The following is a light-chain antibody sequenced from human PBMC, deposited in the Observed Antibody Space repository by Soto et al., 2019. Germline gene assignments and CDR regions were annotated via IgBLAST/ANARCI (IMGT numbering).Light chain of an antibody. V-gene: IGKV1-5*03. CDR2: KAS. Sequence: DIQMTQSPSTLSASVGDRVTITCRASQSISSWLAWYQQKPGKAPKLLIYKASSLESGVPSRFSGSGSGTEFTLTISSLQPEDFATYFCQQYNSYSPWTFGQGTKVDIK. CDR3: QQYNSYSPWT. CDR1: QSISSW. J-gene: IGKJ1*01.